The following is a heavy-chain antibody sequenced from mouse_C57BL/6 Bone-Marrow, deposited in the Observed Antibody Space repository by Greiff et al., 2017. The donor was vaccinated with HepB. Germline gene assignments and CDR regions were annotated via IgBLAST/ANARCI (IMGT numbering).Heavy chain of an antibody. CDR2: IYPGGGYT. D-gene: IGHD1-1*01. CDR3: ARHFYYYGSSSYWYFDV. J-gene: IGHJ1*03. Sequence: QVQLKESGAELVRPGTSVKMSCKASGYTFTNYWIGWAKQRPGHGLEWIGDIYPGGGYTNYNEKFKGKATLTADKSSSTAYMQFSSLTSEDSAIYYCARHFYYYGSSSYWYFDVWGTGTTVTVSS. CDR1: GYTFTNYW. V-gene: IGHV1-63*01.